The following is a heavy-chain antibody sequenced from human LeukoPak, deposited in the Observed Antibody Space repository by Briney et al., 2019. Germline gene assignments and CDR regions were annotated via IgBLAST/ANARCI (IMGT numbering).Heavy chain of an antibody. CDR1: GFTFNNYL. J-gene: IGHJ4*02. Sequence: PGGSLRLSCAASGFTFNNYLMSWVRQAPGKGLEWVSVLFTGGGRTLYADSVKGRFTISGDTSRTTLYPQMNGLRAEDTAVYYCAKECDYSPGHKFDLWGQGTLVTVSS. D-gene: IGHD3-10*01. CDR3: AKECDYSPGHKFDL. V-gene: IGHV3-23*01. CDR2: LFTGGGRT.